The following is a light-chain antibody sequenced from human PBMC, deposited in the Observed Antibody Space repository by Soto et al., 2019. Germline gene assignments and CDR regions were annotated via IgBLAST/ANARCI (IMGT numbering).Light chain of an antibody. CDR2: DVN. Sequence: HSALTQPASVSGSPGQSITISCTGTSSDVGGYDYVSWYQQLPGKAPKLLIYDVNNRPSGVSHRFSGSKSGNTASLTISGLQAEDEADDYCSSYTGSITFVFGTGTKLTVL. J-gene: IGLJ1*01. V-gene: IGLV2-14*01. CDR1: SSDVGGYDY. CDR3: SSYTGSITFV.